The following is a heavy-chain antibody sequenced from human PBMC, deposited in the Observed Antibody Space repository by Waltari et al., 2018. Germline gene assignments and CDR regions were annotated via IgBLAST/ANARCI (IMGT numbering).Heavy chain of an antibody. CDR3: ARVVNYYDSSGYWFDY. J-gene: IGHJ4*02. CDR1: GYTFTGYY. V-gene: IGHV1-2*02. CDR2: INPNSGGT. D-gene: IGHD3-22*01. Sequence: QVQLVQSGAEVKKPGASVKVSCKASGYTFTGYYMHWVRQAPGQGLEWMGWINPNSGGTNYAQKFQGRVTMTRDTSISTAYMELSRLRSDDTAVYYCARVVNYYDSSGYWFDYWGQGTLVTVSS.